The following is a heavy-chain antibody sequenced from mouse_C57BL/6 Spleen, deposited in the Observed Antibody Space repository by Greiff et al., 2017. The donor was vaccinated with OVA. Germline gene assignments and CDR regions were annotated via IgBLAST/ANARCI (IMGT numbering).Heavy chain of an antibody. CDR1: GFNIIAYY. J-gene: IGHJ3*02. CDR2: IDPEDGET. Sequence: VQLQEPGAELVMPGASVKLSCTASGFNIIAYYMHWLKQRTEQGLEWIGRIDPEDGETKYAPKFQGKAPLTADTSSNTAYLQLSSLTSDDTAVYYCARSDDYDRRGRPPWGQGTLVTVSA. D-gene: IGHD2-4*01. V-gene: IGHV14-2*01. CDR3: ARSDDYDRRGRPP.